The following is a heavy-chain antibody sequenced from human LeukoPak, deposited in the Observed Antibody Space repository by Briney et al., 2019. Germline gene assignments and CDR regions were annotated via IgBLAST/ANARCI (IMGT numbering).Heavy chain of an antibody. CDR3: GRPPFMDAPMAFYWYFDL. D-gene: IGHD5-18*01. V-gene: IGHV3-21*01. CDR1: GFTFSGYS. Sequence: GESLRLSCTASGFTFSGYSTSWVRQAPGKGLEWVSSIGSTSTYMYYADSVKGRFTISRDNAKNSLYLQMNSLRAEDTAVYYCGRPPFMDAPMAFYWYFDLWGRGTLVTVSS. CDR2: IGSTSTYM. J-gene: IGHJ2*01.